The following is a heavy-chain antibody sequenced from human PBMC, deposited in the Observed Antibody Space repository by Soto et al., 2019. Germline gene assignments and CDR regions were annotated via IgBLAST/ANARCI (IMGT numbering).Heavy chain of an antibody. J-gene: IGHJ4*02. CDR2: FDPEDGET. D-gene: IGHD2-2*01. Sequence: ASVKVSCKVSGYTLTELSMHWVRQAPGKGLEWMGGFDPEDGETIYAQKFQGRVTMTEDTSTDTAYMELSSLRSEDTAVYYCATSLGGVVPAASGFDYWGQGTLVTVSS. CDR1: GYTLTELS. CDR3: ATSLGGVVPAASGFDY. V-gene: IGHV1-24*01.